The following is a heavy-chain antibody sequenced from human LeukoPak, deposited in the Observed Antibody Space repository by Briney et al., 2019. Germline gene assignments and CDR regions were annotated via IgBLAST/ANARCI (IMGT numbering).Heavy chain of an antibody. V-gene: IGHV4-59*02. CDR2: IYYSGST. CDR3: ARGWLRGVDV. D-gene: IGHD5-24*01. J-gene: IGHJ6*02. CDR1: GGSVSSYY. Sequence: SETLSLTCTVSGGSVSSYYWSWIRQPPGKGLEWIGCIYYSGSTNYTPSLRSRVTISLDTSKNQFSLRLSSVSAADTAVYYCARGWLRGVDVWGQGTTVTVSS.